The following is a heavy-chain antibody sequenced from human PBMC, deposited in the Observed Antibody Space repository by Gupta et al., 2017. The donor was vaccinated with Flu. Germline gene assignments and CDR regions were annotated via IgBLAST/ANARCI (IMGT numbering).Heavy chain of an antibody. V-gene: IGHV4-34*01. CDR1: GGSFSGYY. CDR2: INHSGST. J-gene: IGHJ4*02. CDR3: ARGRLWHYDYVWGSYRTQLLFDY. Sequence: QVQLQQWGAGLLKPSETLSLTCAVYGGSFSGYYWSWIRQPPGKGLEWIGEINHSGSTNYNPSLKSRVTISVDTSKNQFSLKLSSVTAADTAVYYCARGRLWHYDYVWGSYRTQLLFDYWGQGTLVTVSS. D-gene: IGHD3-16*02.